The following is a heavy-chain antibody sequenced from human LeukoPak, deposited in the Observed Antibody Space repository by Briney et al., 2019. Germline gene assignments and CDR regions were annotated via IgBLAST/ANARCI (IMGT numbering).Heavy chain of an antibody. D-gene: IGHD1-26*01. CDR2: INHSGST. CDR1: GGSFSGYY. CDR3: ARVKMPIVGATIDY. J-gene: IGHJ4*02. V-gene: IGHV4-34*01. Sequence: SETLSLTCAVYGGSFSGYYWSWIRQPPGKGLEWIGEINHSGSTNYNPPLKSRVTISVDTSKNQFSLKLSSVTAADTAVYYCARVKMPIVGATIDYWGQGTLVTVSS.